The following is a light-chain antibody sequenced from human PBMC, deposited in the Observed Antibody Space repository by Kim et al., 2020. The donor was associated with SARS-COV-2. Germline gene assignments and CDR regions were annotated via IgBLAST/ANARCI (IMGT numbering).Light chain of an antibody. CDR3: TSYAGSHNLV. V-gene: IGLV2-8*01. Sequence: QSVTISCTGTSSDVGGYNYVSWYQQHPGKAPKLIIYEVTKRPSGVPDRFSGSKSGNTASLTVSGLQAEDEADYYCTSYAGSHNLVFGGGTQLTVL. CDR1: SSDVGGYNY. CDR2: EVT. J-gene: IGLJ2*01.